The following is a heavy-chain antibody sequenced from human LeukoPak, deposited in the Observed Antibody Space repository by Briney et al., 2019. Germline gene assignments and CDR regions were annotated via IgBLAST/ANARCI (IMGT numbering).Heavy chain of an antibody. Sequence: PGGSLRLSCAASGFTFSDYDMHWVRQAPGKGLEWVSRVGATGDTDYPDSVKGRFTISRENAKNSLYLQMNSLRVEDTAVYYCVREHSKVFDPWGQGTLVTVPS. CDR3: VREHSKVFDP. CDR2: VGATGDT. V-gene: IGHV3-13*01. CDR1: GFTFSDYD. J-gene: IGHJ5*02.